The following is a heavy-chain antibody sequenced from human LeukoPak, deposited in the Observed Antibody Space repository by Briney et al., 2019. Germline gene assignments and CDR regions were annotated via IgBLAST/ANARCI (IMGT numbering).Heavy chain of an antibody. CDR1: GFTFSSFA. V-gene: IGHV3-30*04. J-gene: IGHJ3*02. CDR2: MSNDGRNK. Sequence: GGSLRLSCSASGFTFSSFAMHWVRQAPGKGLQWVAVMSNDGRNKDYADSVKGRFTISRDNSKNTLFLQMNSLKPEDTAVYYCAKNLLLEWSSQGGSFDKWGQGTLVSVSP. D-gene: IGHD1-1*01. CDR3: AKNLLLEWSSQGGSFDK.